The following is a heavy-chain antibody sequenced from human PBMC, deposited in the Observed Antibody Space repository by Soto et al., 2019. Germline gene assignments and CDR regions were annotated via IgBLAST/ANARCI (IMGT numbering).Heavy chain of an antibody. CDR2: IYYSGST. CDR3: ARGWGGYFDL. CDR1: SGSISSYY. J-gene: IGHJ2*01. Sequence: PSETLSLTCTVSSGSISSYYWSWIRQPPGKGLEWIGYIYYSGSTNYNPSLKSRVTISVDTSKNQFSLKLSSVTAADTAVYYCARGWGGYFDLWGRGTLVTVSS. D-gene: IGHD3-16*01. V-gene: IGHV4-59*01.